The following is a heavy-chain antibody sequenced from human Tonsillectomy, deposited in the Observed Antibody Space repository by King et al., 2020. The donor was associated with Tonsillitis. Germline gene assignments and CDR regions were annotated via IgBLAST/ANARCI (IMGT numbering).Heavy chain of an antibody. CDR2: IYTSGST. V-gene: IGHV4-61*02. J-gene: IGHJ6*03. Sequence: QLQESGPGLVKPSQTLSLTCTVSGGSISNNNYYWSWIRQPAGKGLEWIGRIYTSGSTNYNPSLKSRVTMSVDTSKNQFSVKLSSVTAADTAVHYCARVYGDNYFYKDVWGKGTTVTVSS. CDR1: GGSISNNNYY. D-gene: IGHD4-17*01. CDR3: ARVYGDNYFYKDV.